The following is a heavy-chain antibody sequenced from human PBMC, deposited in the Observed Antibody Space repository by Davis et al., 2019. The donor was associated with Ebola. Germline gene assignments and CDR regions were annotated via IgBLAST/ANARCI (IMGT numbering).Heavy chain of an antibody. V-gene: IGHV4-34*01. CDR1: GGSFSGYY. D-gene: IGHD2-8*01. CDR2: INHSGST. J-gene: IGHJ5*02. CDR3: ARHIVLMVYAQLDP. Sequence: SQTLSLTCAVYGGSFSGYYWSWIRQPPGKGLEWIGEINHSGSTNYNPSLKSRVTISVDTSKNQFSLKLSSVTAADTAVYYCARHIVLMVYAQLDPWGQGTLVTVSS.